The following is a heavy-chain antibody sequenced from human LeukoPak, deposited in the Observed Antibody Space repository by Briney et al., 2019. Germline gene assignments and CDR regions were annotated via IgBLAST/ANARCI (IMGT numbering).Heavy chain of an antibody. CDR1: GYTLTELS. J-gene: IGHJ4*02. V-gene: IGHV1-24*01. CDR2: LDSEDGET. Sequence: ASVKVSCKVSGYTLTELSIHWVRQAPGKGLEWMGGLDSEDGETTYAQKFQGRVTMTEDTSIDTAFMELSSLRSEDTAVYYCARGPLGYCSGGSCYDVDYWGQGTLVTVSS. CDR3: ARGPLGYCSGGSCYDVDY. D-gene: IGHD2-15*01.